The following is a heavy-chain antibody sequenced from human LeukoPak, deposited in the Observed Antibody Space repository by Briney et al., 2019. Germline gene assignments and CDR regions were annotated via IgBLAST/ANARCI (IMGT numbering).Heavy chain of an antibody. D-gene: IGHD3-22*01. CDR2: IYYSGST. V-gene: IGHV4-31*03. CDR1: GGSISSGGYY. CDR3: ARDRGYYDSSGYSWVFDY. J-gene: IGHJ4*02. Sequence: PSETLSLTCTVSGGSISSGGYYWSWIRQHPGKGLEWIGYIYYSGSTYYNPSLKSRVTISVDTSKNQFSLKLSSVTAADTAVYYCARDRGYYDSSGYSWVFDYWGQGTLVTVSS.